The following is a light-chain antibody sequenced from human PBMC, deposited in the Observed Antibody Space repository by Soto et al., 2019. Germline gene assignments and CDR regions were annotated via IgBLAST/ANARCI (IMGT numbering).Light chain of an antibody. Sequence: DIVVTQSPATLSASPGERVTLSCRASQFVSSRLAWYQQRPGQVPRLIIYDTSTRAPGISARFSGSGSGTEFTLSISSLQSEDFAVYYCEEYIQWPPGMFGPGTTVDIK. J-gene: IGKJ1*01. V-gene: IGKV3-15*01. CDR3: EEYIQWPPGM. CDR2: DTS. CDR1: QFVSSR.